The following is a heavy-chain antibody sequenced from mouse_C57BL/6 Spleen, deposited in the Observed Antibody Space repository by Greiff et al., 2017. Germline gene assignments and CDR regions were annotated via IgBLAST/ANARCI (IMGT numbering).Heavy chain of an antibody. J-gene: IGHJ1*03. D-gene: IGHD2-1*01. V-gene: IGHV1-81*01. CDR2: IYPRSGNT. CDR1: GYTFTSYG. Sequence: VQLQQSGAELARPGASVKLSCKASGYTFTSYGISWVKQRTGQGLEWIGEIYPRSGNTYYNEQFKGKATLTADKSSSTAYMELRSLTSEDSAVYFCALYPPWYFDVWGTGTTVTVSS. CDR3: ALYPPWYFDV.